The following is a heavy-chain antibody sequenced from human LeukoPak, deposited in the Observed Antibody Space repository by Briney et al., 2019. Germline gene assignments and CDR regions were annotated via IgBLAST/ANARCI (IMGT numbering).Heavy chain of an antibody. V-gene: IGHV4-39*07. Sequence: SETLSLTCTVSGGSISSSSYYWGWIRQPPGKGLEWIASIYYSGATYYNPSLKSRVTISVDTSKNQFSLKLSSVTAADTAVYHCARTTRSHYSNWYFDLWGRGTLVTVSS. J-gene: IGHJ2*01. D-gene: IGHD2-21*01. CDR3: ARTTRSHYSNWYFDL. CDR1: GGSISSSSYY. CDR2: IYYSGAT.